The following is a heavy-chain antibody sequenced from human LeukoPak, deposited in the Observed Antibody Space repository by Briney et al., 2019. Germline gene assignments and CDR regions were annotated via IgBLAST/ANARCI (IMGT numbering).Heavy chain of an antibody. CDR3: AKGGKYHFDS. CDR1: GFTFSNYW. CDR2: INGYGSSI. J-gene: IGHJ4*02. D-gene: IGHD3-16*01. Sequence: GGSLRLSCAASGFTFSNYWMNWVRQAPGKGLELVSHINGYGSSITHADSVKGRFTISRDNAMNTLYLQMDSLRAEDTAVYYCAKGGKYHFDSWGQGTLVTVSS. V-gene: IGHV3-74*01.